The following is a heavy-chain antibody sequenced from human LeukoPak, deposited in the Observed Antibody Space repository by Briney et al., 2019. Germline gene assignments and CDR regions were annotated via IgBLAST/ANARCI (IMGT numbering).Heavy chain of an antibody. CDR1: GYTLTELS. CDR2: FDPEDGET. CDR3: ARGWFDVLPENFDY. D-gene: IGHD2-15*01. Sequence: ASVKVSCKVSGYTLTELSMHWVRQAPGKGLEWKGAFDPEDGETIYAQKFQGRVTMTEDTSTDTAYMELSSLRSEDTAVYYCARGWFDVLPENFDYWGQGTLVTVSS. J-gene: IGHJ4*02. V-gene: IGHV1-24*01.